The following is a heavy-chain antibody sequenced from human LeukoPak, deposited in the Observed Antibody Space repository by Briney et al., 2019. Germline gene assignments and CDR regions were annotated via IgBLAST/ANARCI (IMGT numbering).Heavy chain of an antibody. CDR2: IFSGGRI. J-gene: IGHJ4*02. CDR3: ARGLGEGYTDH. V-gene: IGHV4-34*01. Sequence: PSETLSLTCAVHGGSFSGFYGRWMRQPPGKGPEWVGEIFSGGRINYNPSLQSRVTISGDTPKNQFSLKVSSVTAADTAVYYCARGLGEGYTDHWGQGTVVTVSP. CDR1: GGSFSGFY. D-gene: IGHD5-24*01.